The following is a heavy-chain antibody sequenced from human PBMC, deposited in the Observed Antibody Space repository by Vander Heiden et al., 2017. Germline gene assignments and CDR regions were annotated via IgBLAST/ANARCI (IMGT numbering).Heavy chain of an antibody. V-gene: IGHV1-46*01. CDR1: GLTFTSYY. CDR2: VNPSGGRS. D-gene: IGHD4-17*01. CDR3: ARDFNGDYFFDY. Sequence: QVQLVQSGAAVKKPGASVKVSCKASGLTFTSYYMHWVRQAPGQWLEWMGIVNPSGGRSSYAQKFQGRVTVTWDTSTSTVYMDLSSLISEDTAVYYCARDFNGDYFFDYWGQGTLVTVSS. J-gene: IGHJ4*02.